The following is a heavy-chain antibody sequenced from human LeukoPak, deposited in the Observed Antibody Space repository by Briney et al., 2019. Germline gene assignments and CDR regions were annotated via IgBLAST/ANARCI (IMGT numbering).Heavy chain of an antibody. CDR1: GYTFTSYD. D-gene: IGHD3-10*01. Sequence: ASVKVSCKASGYTFTSYDINWVRQATGQGLEWMGWMNPNSGNTGYAQKFQGRVTMTRNISISTAYMELSSLRSEDTAVYYCARGVGYGSGSYYNVGYWGQGTLVTVSS. CDR3: ARGVGYGSGSYYNVGY. V-gene: IGHV1-8*01. J-gene: IGHJ4*02. CDR2: MNPNSGNT.